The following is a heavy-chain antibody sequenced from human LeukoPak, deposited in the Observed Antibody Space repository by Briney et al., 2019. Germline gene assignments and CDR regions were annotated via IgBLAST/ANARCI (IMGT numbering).Heavy chain of an antibody. CDR1: GASIGTDDSY. Sequence: SETLSLTCNVSGASIGTDDSYWSWVRQPPGKGLEWIGYIYYSGSTYYNPSLKSRVTIYLDKSKNQFSLRLNSVTAADTAVYFCAKKEDYLGPGSGWFDPWGQGALVTVSS. J-gene: IGHJ5*02. D-gene: IGHD3-10*01. CDR3: AKKEDYLGPGSGWFDP. CDR2: IYYSGST. V-gene: IGHV4-30-4*01.